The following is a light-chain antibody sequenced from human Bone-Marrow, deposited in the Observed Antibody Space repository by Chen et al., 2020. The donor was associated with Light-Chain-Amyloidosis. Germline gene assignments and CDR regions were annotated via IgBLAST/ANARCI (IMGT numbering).Light chain of an antibody. J-gene: IGLJ1*01. V-gene: IGLV2-14*01. CDR3: SSYTITNTLV. CDR2: EVN. CDR1: SSDVGRDNH. Sequence: QPALTQPASVSGSPGQSITISCTGTSSDVGRDNHVSWYQQHPDKATKLMIYEVNNRPSWVPDRFSGSKADNTASLTISGLQTEDEADYFGSSYTITNTLVFGSGTRVSVL.